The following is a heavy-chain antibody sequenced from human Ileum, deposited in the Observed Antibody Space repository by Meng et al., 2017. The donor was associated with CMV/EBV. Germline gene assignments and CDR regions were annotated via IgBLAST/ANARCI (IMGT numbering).Heavy chain of an antibody. D-gene: IGHD3-3*01. J-gene: IGHJ1*01. V-gene: IGHV3-23*01. Sequence: GGSLRLSCAASGFTFNTYAMSWVRQAPGKGLEWVSAISGTGTSTYYGDSVTGRFTISRDNSKNTLYLQMNSLRAEDTAVYYCAKDRTVLRFFWGDWGQGTLVTVSS. CDR3: AKDRTVLRFFWGD. CDR1: GFTFNTYA. CDR2: ISGTGTST.